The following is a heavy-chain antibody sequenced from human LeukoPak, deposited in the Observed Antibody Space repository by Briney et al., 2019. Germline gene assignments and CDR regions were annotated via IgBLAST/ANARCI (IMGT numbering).Heavy chain of an antibody. CDR3: ARDWNIVVVPAAIYYMDV. Sequence: WASVKVSCKASGYTFTGYYMHWVRQAPGQGLEWMGWINPNSGGTNYAQKFQGRVTMTRDTSISTAYMELSRLRSDDTAVYYCARDWNIVVVPAAIYYMDVWGKGTTVTISS. CDR2: INPNSGGT. CDR1: GYTFTGYY. D-gene: IGHD2-2*01. J-gene: IGHJ6*03. V-gene: IGHV1-2*02.